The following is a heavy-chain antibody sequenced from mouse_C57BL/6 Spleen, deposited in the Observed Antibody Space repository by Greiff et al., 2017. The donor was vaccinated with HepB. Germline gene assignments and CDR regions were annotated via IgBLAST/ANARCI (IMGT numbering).Heavy chain of an antibody. Sequence: QVQLQQPGAELVKPGASVKLSCKASGYTFTSYWMHWVKQRPGQGLEWIGMIHPNSGSTNYNEKFKSKATLTVDKSSSTAYMQLSSLTSEDSAVYYCARSTTVRYFDVWGTGTTVTVSS. V-gene: IGHV1-64*01. CDR2: IHPNSGST. CDR1: GYTFTSYW. J-gene: IGHJ1*03. D-gene: IGHD1-1*01. CDR3: ARSTTVRYFDV.